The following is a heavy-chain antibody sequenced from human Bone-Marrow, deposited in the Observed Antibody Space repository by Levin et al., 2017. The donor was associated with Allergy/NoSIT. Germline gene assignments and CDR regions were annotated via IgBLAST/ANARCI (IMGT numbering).Heavy chain of an antibody. J-gene: IGHJ4*02. V-gene: IGHV3-30*18. CDR1: GFTFSSYG. CDR2: ISYDGSNK. Sequence: GGSLRLSCAASGFTFSSYGMHWVRQAPGKGLEWVAVISYDGSNKYYADSAKGRFTISRDNSKNTLYLQMNSLRAEDTAVYYCAKASHSSSLDYWGQGTLVTVSS. CDR3: AKASHSSSLDY. D-gene: IGHD6-13*01.